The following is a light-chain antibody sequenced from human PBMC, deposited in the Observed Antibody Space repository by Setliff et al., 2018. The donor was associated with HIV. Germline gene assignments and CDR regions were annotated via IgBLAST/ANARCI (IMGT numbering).Light chain of an antibody. CDR1: NIGSKS. CDR2: YDT. Sequence: SYELTQPPSVSVAPGKTARITCGGNNIGSKSVHWYQQKPGQAPVLVIYYDTDRPSGIPERFSGSNSGNTATLTISRVEAGDGADYYCQVWDSSTDHHVFGTGTKVTVL. V-gene: IGLV3-21*04. J-gene: IGLJ1*01. CDR3: QVWDSSTDHHV.